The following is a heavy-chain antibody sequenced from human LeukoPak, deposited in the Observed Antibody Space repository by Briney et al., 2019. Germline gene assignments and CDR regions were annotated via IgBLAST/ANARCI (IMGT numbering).Heavy chain of an antibody. CDR2: IRFDGTNK. CDR1: GFTFSNFG. Sequence: QAGGSLRLSCAASGFTFSNFGMHWVRQAPGKGLEWVTFIRFDGTNKYYADSVKGRFTISRDNSKNTSYLQMNSLRVEDTAMYYCAKVEMSTSPGGIDYWGQGTLVTVSS. J-gene: IGHJ4*02. D-gene: IGHD5-24*01. V-gene: IGHV3-30*02. CDR3: AKVEMSTSPGGIDY.